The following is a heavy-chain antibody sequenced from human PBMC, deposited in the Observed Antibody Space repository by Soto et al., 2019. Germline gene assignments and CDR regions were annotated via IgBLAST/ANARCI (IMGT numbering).Heavy chain of an antibody. J-gene: IGHJ5*02. CDR2: ISHSGIT. Sequence: XTLSLPCAVSGGSLTSANWWTWVLQPPGGGLEWIGEISHSGITNYKAYLKSRVTMSVDKTKNDVSMKLTSVTAADTAVYYCARVLRGWFDPWGQGTPGTVSS. CDR3: ARVLRGWFDP. V-gene: IGHV4-4*02. CDR1: GGSLTSANW.